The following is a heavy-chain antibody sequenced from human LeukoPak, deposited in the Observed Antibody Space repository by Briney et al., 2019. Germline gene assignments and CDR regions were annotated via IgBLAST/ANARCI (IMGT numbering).Heavy chain of an antibody. D-gene: IGHD4-17*01. V-gene: IGHV1-69*05. Sequence: GASVKVSCKASGGTFSSYAISWVRQAPRQGLEWMGRIIPIFGTANYAQKFQGRVTITTDESTSTAYMELSSLRSEDTAVYYCARDDGECLFDYWGQGTLVTVSS. CDR3: ARDDGECLFDY. J-gene: IGHJ4*02. CDR1: GGTFSSYA. CDR2: IIPIFGTA.